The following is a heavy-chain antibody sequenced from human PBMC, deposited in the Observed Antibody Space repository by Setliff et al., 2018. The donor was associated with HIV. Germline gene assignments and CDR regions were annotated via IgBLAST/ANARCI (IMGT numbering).Heavy chain of an antibody. Sequence: SETLSLTCTVSGGSISSYYWSWIRQPAGKGLEWIGRIYTSGSTNYNPSLKSRVTMSVDKSKNQFSLRLSSVTAAETAVYYCARARRAGSGPKYFQHWGQGTLVTVSS. CDR1: GGSISSYY. V-gene: IGHV4-4*07. D-gene: IGHD2-15*01. J-gene: IGHJ1*01. CDR2: IYTSGST. CDR3: ARARRAGSGPKYFQH.